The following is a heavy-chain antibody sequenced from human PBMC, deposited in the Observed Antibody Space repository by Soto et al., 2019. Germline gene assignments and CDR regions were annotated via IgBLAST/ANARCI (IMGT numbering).Heavy chain of an antibody. Sequence: ASVKVSCKASGFVSTNHNFHWVRQAPGQGLEWMGWINAGSGSSRYSQNFQGRVTITRDTSASTAYMELSSLIFEDTGVYYCARERAVSANFFDYWGQGTLVTVSS. V-gene: IGHV1-3*01. CDR2: INAGSGSS. CDR1: GFVSTNHN. CDR3: ARERAVSANFFDY. D-gene: IGHD2-21*02. J-gene: IGHJ4*02.